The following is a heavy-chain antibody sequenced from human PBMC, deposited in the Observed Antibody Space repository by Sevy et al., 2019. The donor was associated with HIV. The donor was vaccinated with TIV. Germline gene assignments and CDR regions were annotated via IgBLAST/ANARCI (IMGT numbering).Heavy chain of an antibody. CDR3: AKTWGRYSSSWYPAWFDP. Sequence: GGSLRLSCAASGFTFSSYAMSWVRQAPGKGLEWVSAISGSGGSTYYADSVKGRFTISRDNSKNTLYLQMNSLRAEDTAVYYWAKTWGRYSSSWYPAWFDPWGQGTLVTVSS. CDR1: GFTFSSYA. CDR2: ISGSGGST. D-gene: IGHD6-13*01. V-gene: IGHV3-23*01. J-gene: IGHJ5*02.